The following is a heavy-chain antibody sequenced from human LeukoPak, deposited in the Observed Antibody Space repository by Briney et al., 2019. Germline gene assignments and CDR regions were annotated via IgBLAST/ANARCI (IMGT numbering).Heavy chain of an antibody. CDR1: GFTFSSYA. CDR3: GNNYGSGSLRVDY. CDR2: ISSSGTYT. Sequence: PGGSLRLSCAASGFTFSSYAMTWVRQAPGEGLEWVSSISSSGTYTYYADLVKGRFTIDRDNAKNSLYLQMNSLRAEDTAVYYCGNNYGSGSLRVDYWGQGTLVTVSS. J-gene: IGHJ4*02. V-gene: IGHV3-21*01. D-gene: IGHD3-10*01.